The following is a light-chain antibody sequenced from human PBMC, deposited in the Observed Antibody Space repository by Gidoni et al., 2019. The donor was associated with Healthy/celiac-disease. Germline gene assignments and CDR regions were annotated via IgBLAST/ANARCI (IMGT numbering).Light chain of an antibody. CDR3: QSYDSSLSGWV. J-gene: IGLJ1*01. CDR2: GNS. CDR1: SSNIGAGYD. Sequence: QSVLTQPPSVSGAPGQRVTIPCTGSSSNIGAGYDVHWYQQLPGTAPKLLIYGNSNRPSGVPDRFSGSKSGTSASLAITGLHAEDEADYYCQSYDSSLSGWVFGTGTKVTVL. V-gene: IGLV1-40*01.